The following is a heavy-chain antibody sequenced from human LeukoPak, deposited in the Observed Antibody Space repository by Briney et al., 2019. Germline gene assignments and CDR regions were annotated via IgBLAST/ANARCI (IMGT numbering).Heavy chain of an antibody. CDR1: GFTFSIYS. Sequence: GGSLRLSCAASGFTFSIYSMNWVRQAPGKGLEWVSSISSSSSYIYYADSVEGRFTISRDNAKNSLYLQMNRLRADDTAVYYCAREHEYGDSADYWGQGTLVTVSS. D-gene: IGHD4-17*01. CDR3: AREHEYGDSADY. V-gene: IGHV3-21*01. CDR2: ISSSSSYI. J-gene: IGHJ4*02.